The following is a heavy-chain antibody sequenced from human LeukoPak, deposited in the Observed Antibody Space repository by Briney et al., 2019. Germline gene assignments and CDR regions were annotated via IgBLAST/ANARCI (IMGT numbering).Heavy chain of an antibody. Sequence: ASVKVSCKASGYTFAGYYMHWVRQAPGQGLEWMGWINPNSGGTNYAQKFQGRVTMTRDTSISTAYMELSRLRFDDTAVYYCARGVLAIAVAVHFDYWGQGTLVTVSS. V-gene: IGHV1-2*02. CDR2: INPNSGGT. D-gene: IGHD6-19*01. CDR1: GYTFAGYY. CDR3: ARGVLAIAVAVHFDY. J-gene: IGHJ4*02.